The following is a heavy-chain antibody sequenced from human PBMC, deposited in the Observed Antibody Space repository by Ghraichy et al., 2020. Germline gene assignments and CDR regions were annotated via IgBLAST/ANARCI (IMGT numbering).Heavy chain of an antibody. V-gene: IGHV3-30*18. CDR3: AKDHAAYDYYTSGYFDL. D-gene: IGHD1-26*01. J-gene: IGHJ2*01. CDR2: ISYDGSNK. Sequence: GGSLRLSCAASGFTFSSYDMHWVRQAPGKGLQWVAVISYDGSNKYYADSVKGRFTISRDNSKNTLYLQMNSLRAEDTAVYYCAKDHAAYDYYTSGYFDLWGRGTLVTVSS. CDR1: GFTFSSYD.